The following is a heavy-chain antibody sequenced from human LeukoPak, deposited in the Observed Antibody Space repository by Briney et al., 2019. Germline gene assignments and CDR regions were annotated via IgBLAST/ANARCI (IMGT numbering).Heavy chain of an antibody. CDR2: ISSSSSYI. Sequence: GGSLRLSCAASGFTFSSYSMNWVRQAPGQGLEWVSSISSSSSYIYYADSVKGRFTISRDNAKNSLYLQMNSLRAEDTAVYYCARVIAVAGSPFDYWGQGTLVTVSS. CDR1: GFTFSSYS. V-gene: IGHV3-21*01. J-gene: IGHJ4*02. D-gene: IGHD6-19*01. CDR3: ARVIAVAGSPFDY.